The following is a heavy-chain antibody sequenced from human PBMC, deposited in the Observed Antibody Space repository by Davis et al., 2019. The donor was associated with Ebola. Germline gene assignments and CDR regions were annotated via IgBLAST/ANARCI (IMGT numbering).Heavy chain of an antibody. CDR1: GFTLSSYG. J-gene: IGHJ6*02. V-gene: IGHV3-33*01. D-gene: IGHD5-12*01. CDR2: IWYDGSST. CDR3: AREEAWILLYNGMDV. Sequence: GESLKISCAASGFTLSSYGMHWVRQAPGKGLEWVALIWYDGSSTYYADSVKGRFTISRDNSKNTLYLQMNSLRAEDTAEYYCAREEAWILLYNGMDVWGQGTTVTVSS.